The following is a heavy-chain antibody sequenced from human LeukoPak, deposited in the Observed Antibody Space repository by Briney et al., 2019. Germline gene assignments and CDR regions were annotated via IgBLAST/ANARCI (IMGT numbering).Heavy chain of an antibody. V-gene: IGHV3-30-3*01. Sequence: PGGSLRLSCAASGFTFSSYAMHWVRQAPGKGLEWVAVISYDGSNKYYADSMKGRFTISRDNSKNTLYLQMNSLRAEDTAVYYCARDYSSGWDYWGQGTLVTVSS. J-gene: IGHJ4*02. CDR2: ISYDGSNK. D-gene: IGHD6-19*01. CDR1: GFTFSSYA. CDR3: ARDYSSGWDY.